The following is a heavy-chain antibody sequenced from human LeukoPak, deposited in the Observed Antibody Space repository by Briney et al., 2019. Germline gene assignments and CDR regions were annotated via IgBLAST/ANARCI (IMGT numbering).Heavy chain of an antibody. CDR2: INHSGST. D-gene: IGHD6-19*01. Sequence: PSENLSLTCAVYGGSFSGYYWSWIRQPPGKGLEWIGEINHSGSTNYNPSLKSRATISVDTPKNQFSLKLSSVTAADTAVYYCAREAVASIVYYYMDVGGKGTTVTVSS. CDR1: GGSFSGYY. J-gene: IGHJ6*03. CDR3: AREAVASIVYYYMDV. V-gene: IGHV4-34*01.